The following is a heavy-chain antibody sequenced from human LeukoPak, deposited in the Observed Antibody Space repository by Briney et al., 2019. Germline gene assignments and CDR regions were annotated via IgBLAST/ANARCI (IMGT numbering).Heavy chain of an antibody. CDR1: GFTFSSYW. V-gene: IGHV3-74*01. Sequence: GGSLRFSCAASGFTFSSYWMHWVRQAPGKGLVWVSRIASDGSTVYADSVKGRFTISRDNAKDTVYLQMNSLRVEDTAVYYCVGSGGWPGYWGQGTLVTVSS. CDR2: IASDGST. D-gene: IGHD1-26*01. CDR3: VGSGGWPGY. J-gene: IGHJ4*02.